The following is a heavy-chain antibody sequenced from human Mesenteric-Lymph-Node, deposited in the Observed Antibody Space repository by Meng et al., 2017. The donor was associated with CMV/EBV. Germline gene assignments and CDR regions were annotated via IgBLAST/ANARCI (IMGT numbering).Heavy chain of an antibody. CDR2: ISGFNGNT. D-gene: IGHD3-10*01. J-gene: IGHJ4*02. Sequence: KTSGYTFTSHGINWVRQAPGQGLEWMGWISGFNGNTNYAQKLQGRVTMTTDTSTSTAHMELRSLRSDDTAVYYCARGLEFAAKTFDYWGPGTLVTVSS. V-gene: IGHV1-18*01. CDR3: ARGLEFAAKTFDY. CDR1: GYTFTSHG.